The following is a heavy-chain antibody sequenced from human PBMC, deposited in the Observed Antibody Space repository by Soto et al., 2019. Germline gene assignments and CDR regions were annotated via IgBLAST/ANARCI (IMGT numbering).Heavy chain of an antibody. CDR3: ARPGNYGSGSYLYYLDY. CDR2: IYYSGST. D-gene: IGHD3-10*01. V-gene: IGHV4-39*01. J-gene: IGHJ4*02. CDR1: GGSISSSSYY. Sequence: QLQLQESGPGLVKPSETLSLTCTVSGGSISSSSYYWGWIRQPPGKGLEWIGSIYYSGSTYYNPSPKRRVTTSGATSKNRFSLKLSSVTAADTAVYYCARPGNYGSGSYLYYLDYWGQGTLVTVSS.